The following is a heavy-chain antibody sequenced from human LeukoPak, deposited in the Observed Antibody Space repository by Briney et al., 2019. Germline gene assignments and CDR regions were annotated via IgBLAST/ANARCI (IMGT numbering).Heavy chain of an antibody. CDR2: IYYSGST. D-gene: IGHD6-13*01. J-gene: IGHJ3*02. Sequence: PSETLSLTCTVSGGSISSYYWSWIRQPPGKGLEWIGYIYYSGSTNYNPSLRSRVTISVDTSKNQFSLKLSSVTAADTAVYYCARLVAAAVTAFDIWGQGTMVTVSS. CDR3: ARLVAAAVTAFDI. V-gene: IGHV4-59*01. CDR1: GGSISSYY.